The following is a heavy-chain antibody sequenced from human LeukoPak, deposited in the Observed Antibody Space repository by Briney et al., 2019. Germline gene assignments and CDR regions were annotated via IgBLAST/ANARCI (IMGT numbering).Heavy chain of an antibody. J-gene: IGHJ4*02. V-gene: IGHV3-48*02. CDR1: GFTFSTYN. D-gene: IGHD6-19*01. CDR2: ISSDSTTL. Sequence: PGGSLRLSCEPSGFTFSTYNMNWVRQAPGKGLEWVSYISSDSTTLYYAASVKGRFTISRDNAKNSLYLHMNSLTDEDTAVYYCARGGSFTPDYWGQGALVTISS. CDR3: ARGGSFTPDY.